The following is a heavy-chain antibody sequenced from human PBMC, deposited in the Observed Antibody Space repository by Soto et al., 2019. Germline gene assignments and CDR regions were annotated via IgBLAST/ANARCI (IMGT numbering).Heavy chain of an antibody. CDR1: GFTFSSYA. Sequence: QVQLVESGGGVVQPGRSLRLSCAASGFTFSSYAMHWVRQAPDKGLEWVAVTSYDGSNKYYGDSVKGRFTISRDNSKNTLYLQMNSLRAEDTAVYYCAKKYSIGWYYFDYWGQGTLVTVSS. D-gene: IGHD6-19*01. CDR2: TSYDGSNK. V-gene: IGHV3-30*18. CDR3: AKKYSIGWYYFDY. J-gene: IGHJ4*02.